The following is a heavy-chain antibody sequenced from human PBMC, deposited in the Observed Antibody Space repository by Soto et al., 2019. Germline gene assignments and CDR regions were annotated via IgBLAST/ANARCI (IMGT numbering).Heavy chain of an antibody. CDR3: ARHGEKPAAGWCNYMAV. CDR2: TNHSGST. CDR1: GGSISSSNYY. Sequence: QLQLQESGPGLVKPSETLSRTCTVSGGSISSSNYYWGWIRQPPGKGLEGIGSTNHSGSTYYNPSLKSRVTISVDTSKTQFTLNLSSVTAADTAVYYCARHGEKPAAGWCNYMAVWGKGTTVTVSS. V-gene: IGHV4-39*01. J-gene: IGHJ6*03. D-gene: IGHD6-13*01.